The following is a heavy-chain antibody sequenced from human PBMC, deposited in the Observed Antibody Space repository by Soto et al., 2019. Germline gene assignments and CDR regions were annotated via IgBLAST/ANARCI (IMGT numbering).Heavy chain of an antibody. V-gene: IGHV4-30-4*01. CDR3: ARDRGGGYCSSTSCERFFDY. D-gene: IGHD2-2*01. J-gene: IGHJ4*02. CDR2: IYYSGST. Sequence: SETLSLTCTVSGGSISSGDYYWSWIRQPPGKGLEWIGYIYYSGSTYYNPSLKSRVTISVGTSKNQFSLKLSSVTAADTAVYYCARDRGGGYCSSTSCERFFDYWGQGTLVTVSS. CDR1: GGSISSGDYY.